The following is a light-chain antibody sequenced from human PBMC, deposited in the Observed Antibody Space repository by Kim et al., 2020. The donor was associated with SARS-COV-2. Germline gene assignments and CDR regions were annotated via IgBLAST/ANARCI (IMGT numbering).Light chain of an antibody. J-gene: IGKJ2*01. V-gene: IGKV1-6*01. CDR3: LQDYNYPYT. Sequence: SASRGDGVTITCRARQDIRYDLGWYQQKPGKAPELLIYAASSLQSGVPSRFAGRGSGTDFTLTISSLQPEDFATYYCLQDYNYPYTFGQGTKLEI. CDR2: AAS. CDR1: QDIRYD.